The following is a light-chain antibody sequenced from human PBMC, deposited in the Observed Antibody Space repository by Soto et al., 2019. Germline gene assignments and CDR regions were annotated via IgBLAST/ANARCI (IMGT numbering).Light chain of an antibody. V-gene: IGKV3-11*01. Sequence: EIVLTQSPATLSSSPGERATLSCRASQTANSRLAWYQHKPGQAPRLLIYHTSNRATGIPARFSGSGSGTDFTLTISSLEPEDFAVYYCQQRSNWPLWSFGQGTKVDIK. CDR3: QQRSNWPLWS. J-gene: IGKJ1*01. CDR1: QTANSR. CDR2: HTS.